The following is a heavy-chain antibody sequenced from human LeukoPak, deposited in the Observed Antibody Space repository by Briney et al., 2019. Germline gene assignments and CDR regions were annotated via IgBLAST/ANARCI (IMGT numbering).Heavy chain of an antibody. CDR3: ARDLTMATADI. D-gene: IGHD3-10*01. Sequence: PSETLSLTCAVYGGSFSGYYWSWIRQPPGKGLEWIGEINLSGSTNYNPSLKSRVTMSVDTSKNQFSLKLSSVTAADTAVYYCARDLTMATADIWGQGTMVTVSS. V-gene: IGHV4-34*01. CDR1: GGSFSGYY. CDR2: INLSGST. J-gene: IGHJ3*02.